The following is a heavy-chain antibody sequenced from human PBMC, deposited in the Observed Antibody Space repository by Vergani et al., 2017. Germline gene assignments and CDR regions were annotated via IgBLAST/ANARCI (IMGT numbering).Heavy chain of an antibody. J-gene: IGHJ2*01. CDR1: GGSFSGYY. Sequence: QVQLQQWGAGLLKPSETLSLTCAVYGGSFSGYYWSWIRQPPGKGLEWIGEINHSGSTNYNPSLKSRVTISVDMSKNQFSLKLSSVTAADTAVYYCARGIAVALGGYFDLWGRGTLVTVSS. V-gene: IGHV4-34*01. CDR2: INHSGST. CDR3: ARGIAVALGGYFDL. D-gene: IGHD6-19*01.